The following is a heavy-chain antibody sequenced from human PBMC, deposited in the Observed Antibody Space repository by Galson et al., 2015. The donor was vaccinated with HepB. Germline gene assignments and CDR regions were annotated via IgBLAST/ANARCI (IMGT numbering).Heavy chain of an antibody. CDR2: ISYDGSNK. Sequence: SLRLSCAASGFTFSSYAMHWVRQAPGKGLEWVAVISYDGSNKYCADSVKGRFTISRDNSKNTLYLQMNSLRAEDTAVYYCAKLYDFWSGYYSDWGQGTLVTVSS. V-gene: IGHV3-30*04. CDR1: GFTFSSYA. J-gene: IGHJ4*02. D-gene: IGHD3-3*01. CDR3: AKLYDFWSGYYSD.